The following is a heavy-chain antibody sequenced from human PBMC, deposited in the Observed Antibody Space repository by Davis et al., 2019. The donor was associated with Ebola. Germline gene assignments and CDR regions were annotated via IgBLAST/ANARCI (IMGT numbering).Heavy chain of an antibody. Sequence: MPGGSLRLSCAVYGGSFSGYYWSWIRQPPGKGLEWIGEINHSGSTNYNPSLKSRVTISVDTSKNQFSLKLSSVTAADTAVYYCARGRTGGDAFDIWGQGTMVTVSS. CDR1: GGSFSGYY. CDR2: INHSGST. D-gene: IGHD1-14*01. CDR3: ARGRTGGDAFDI. V-gene: IGHV4-34*01. J-gene: IGHJ3*02.